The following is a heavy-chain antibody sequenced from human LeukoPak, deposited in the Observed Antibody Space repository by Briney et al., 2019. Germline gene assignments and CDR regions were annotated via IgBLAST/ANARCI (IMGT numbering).Heavy chain of an antibody. D-gene: IGHD5-12*01. CDR3: ARGGGGCSGPVGY. CDR2: IYSGGTT. J-gene: IGHJ4*02. Sequence: QSGGSLRHSCAASGFTVSSNYMSWVRQAPGKGLEWVSVIYSGGTTHYADSVKGRFAISRDDSKNTLYLQMNSLTVEDTAVYYCARGGGGCSGPVGYWGQGTLVTVSS. CDR1: GFTVSSNY. V-gene: IGHV3-53*01.